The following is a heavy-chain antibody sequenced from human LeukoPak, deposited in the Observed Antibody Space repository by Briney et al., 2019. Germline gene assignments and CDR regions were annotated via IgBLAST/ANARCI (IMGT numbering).Heavy chain of an antibody. V-gene: IGHV3-48*04. CDR3: ARDLLNDEGSSYFFDQ. CDR2: ISQSSDRI. D-gene: IGHD2-2*01. Sequence: GGSLRLSCAASGFTFSSYSMNWVRQAPGKGLEWVSYISQSSDRIYHADSVKGRFTISRDNAKNSLYLQMDSLRVEDTAVYYCARDLLNDEGSSYFFDQWGQGTLVTVDS. CDR1: GFTFSSYS. J-gene: IGHJ4*02.